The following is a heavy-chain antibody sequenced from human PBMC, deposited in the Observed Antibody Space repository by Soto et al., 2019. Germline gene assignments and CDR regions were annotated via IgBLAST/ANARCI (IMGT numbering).Heavy chain of an antibody. V-gene: IGHV3-30-3*01. CDR3: ARDIHYYYYGMDV. J-gene: IGHJ6*02. CDR2: ISYDGSNK. D-gene: IGHD2-21*01. Sequence: ESGGGVVQPGRSLRLSCAASGFTFSSYAMHWVRQAPGKGLEWVAVISYDGSNKYYADSVKGRFTISRDNSKNTLYLQMNSLRAEDTAVYYCARDIHYYYYGMDVWGQGTTVTVSS. CDR1: GFTFSSYA.